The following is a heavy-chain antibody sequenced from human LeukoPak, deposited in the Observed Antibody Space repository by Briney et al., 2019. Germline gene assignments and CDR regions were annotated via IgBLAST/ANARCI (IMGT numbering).Heavy chain of an antibody. D-gene: IGHD3-3*01. CDR2: IIPIFGTA. CDR3: AGTIFGVVIFDY. CDR1: GGTFSSYA. J-gene: IGHJ4*02. V-gene: IGHV1-69*05. Sequence: SVKVSCKASGGTFSSYAISWVRQAPGQGLEWMGRIIPIFGTANYAQKFQGRVTITTDESTSTAYMELSSLRSEDTAVYYCAGTIFGVVIFDYWGQGTLVAVSS.